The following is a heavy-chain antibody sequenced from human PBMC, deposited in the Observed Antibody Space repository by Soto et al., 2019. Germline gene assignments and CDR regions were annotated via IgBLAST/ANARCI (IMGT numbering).Heavy chain of an antibody. CDR3: AREGYCSGGSCYSEDIDAFDI. Sequence: SETLSLTCTVSGGSISSYYWSWIRQPPGKGLEWIGYIYYSGSTNYNPSLKSRVTISVDTSKNQFSLKLSSVTAADTAVYYCAREGYCSGGSCYSEDIDAFDIWGQGTMVTVSS. D-gene: IGHD2-15*01. CDR1: GGSISSYY. J-gene: IGHJ3*02. CDR2: IYYSGST. V-gene: IGHV4-59*01.